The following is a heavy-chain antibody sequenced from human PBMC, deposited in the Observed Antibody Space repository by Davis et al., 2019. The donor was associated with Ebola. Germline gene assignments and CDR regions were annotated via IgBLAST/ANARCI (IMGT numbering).Heavy chain of an antibody. D-gene: IGHD1-1*01. Sequence: GESLKISCAASGFTFSVYYMSWIRQAPGKGLEWVSAISGSGGSTYYADSVKGRFTISRDNSKNTLYLQMNSLRAEDTAVYYCASGRQPPLDYWGQGTLVTVSS. J-gene: IGHJ4*02. V-gene: IGHV3-23*01. CDR2: ISGSGGST. CDR1: GFTFSVYY. CDR3: ASGRQPPLDY.